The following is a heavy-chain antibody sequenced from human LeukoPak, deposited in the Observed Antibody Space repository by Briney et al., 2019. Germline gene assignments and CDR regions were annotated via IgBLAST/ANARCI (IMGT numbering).Heavy chain of an antibody. CDR2: IKQDESET. J-gene: IGHJ4*02. CDR3: ARISTAVAGADY. V-gene: IGHV3-7*01. D-gene: IGHD6-19*01. CDR1: GFTSSRSW. Sequence: PGGSLRLSCGAFGFTSSRSWMSWVRQAPGKGLEWVANIKQDESETYYVDSVKGRFTVSRDNTKNSLYLQMDSLRAEDTAVYYCARISTAVAGADYWGQGTLVTVSS.